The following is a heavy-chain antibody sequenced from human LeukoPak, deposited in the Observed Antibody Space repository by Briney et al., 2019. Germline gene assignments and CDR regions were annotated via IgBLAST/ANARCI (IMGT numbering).Heavy chain of an antibody. D-gene: IGHD2/OR15-2a*01. J-gene: IGHJ4*02. CDR3: AKVKTGHEEKNILGFDY. CDR2: ISGSGGST. CDR1: GFTFSSYA. V-gene: IGHV3-23*01. Sequence: GGSLRLSCAASGFTFSSYAMSWVREAPGKGLEWVSAISGSGGSTYYADSVKGRFTISRDNSKNTLYPQMNSLRAEDTAVYYCAKVKTGHEEKNILGFDYRGQGTLVTVSS.